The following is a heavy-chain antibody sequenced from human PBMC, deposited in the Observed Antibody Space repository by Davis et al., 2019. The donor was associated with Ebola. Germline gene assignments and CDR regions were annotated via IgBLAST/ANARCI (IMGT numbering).Heavy chain of an antibody. V-gene: IGHV4-59*01. J-gene: IGHJ5*02. CDR1: GGSISSYY. D-gene: IGHD3-10*01. CDR3: ARGILWFGELPLNWFDP. CDR2: IYYSGST. Sequence: SETLSLTCTVSGGSISSYYRSWIRQPPGKGLEWIGYIYYSGSTNYNPSLKSRVTISVDTSKNQFSLKLSSVTAADTAVYYCARGILWFGELPLNWFDPWGQGTLVTVSS.